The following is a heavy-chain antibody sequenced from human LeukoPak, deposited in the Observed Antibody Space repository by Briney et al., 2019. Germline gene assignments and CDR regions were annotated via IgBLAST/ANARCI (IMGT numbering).Heavy chain of an antibody. V-gene: IGHV4-30-2*01. J-gene: IGHJ5*02. CDR1: GGSISSGGYY. CDR2: IYHSGTT. D-gene: IGHD3-16*01. CDR3: ARDLGGRGRLNWLDP. Sequence: SQTLSLTCTVSGGSISSGGYYWSWIRQPPGKGLEWIGYIYHSGTTYYNPSLKSRVTISVDRYENQFSLKLSSVTAADTAVYYCARDLGGRGRLNWLDPWGQGTLVTVSS.